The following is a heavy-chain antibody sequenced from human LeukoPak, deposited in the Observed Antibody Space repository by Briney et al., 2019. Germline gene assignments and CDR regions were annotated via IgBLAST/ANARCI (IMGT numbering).Heavy chain of an antibody. CDR3: ARDTHYHDSSGASTFDY. CDR2: ISSSSSYI. D-gene: IGHD3-22*01. J-gene: IGHJ4*02. Sequence: GGSLRLSCAASGFTFSSYSMNWVRQAPGKGLEWVSSISSSSSYIYYADSVKGRFTISRDNAKNSLYLQMNSLRAEDTAVYYCARDTHYHDSSGASTFDYWGQGNLVTASS. CDR1: GFTFSSYS. V-gene: IGHV3-21*04.